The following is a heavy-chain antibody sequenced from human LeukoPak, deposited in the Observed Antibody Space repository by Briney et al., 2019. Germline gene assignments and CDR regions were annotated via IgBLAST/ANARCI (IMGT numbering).Heavy chain of an antibody. CDR1: GYSFTSYW. J-gene: IGHJ4*02. CDR3: SRRDYSSGWYVDY. CDR2: IYPGDSDA. D-gene: IGHD6-19*01. V-gene: IGHV5-51*01. Sequence: GESLKISCKGSGYSFTSYWIAWVRQMPGKGLELMGIIYPGDSDARYSPSFQGQVTISADKSISTAFLQWTSLTASDTAMYYCSRRDYSSGWYVDYWGQGTPVAVSS.